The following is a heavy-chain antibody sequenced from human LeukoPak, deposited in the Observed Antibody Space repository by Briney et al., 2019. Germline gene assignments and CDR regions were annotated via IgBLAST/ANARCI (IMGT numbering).Heavy chain of an antibody. J-gene: IGHJ1*01. CDR3: AKDALVSGSYLEYFQH. Sequence: SGGSLRLSCAASGFTFDEYGMSWVRQAPGKGLEWVAFIRYDGSNKYYADSVKGRFTISRDNSKNTLYLQMNSLRAEDTAVYYCAKDALVSGSYLEYFQHWGQGTLVTVSS. V-gene: IGHV3-30*02. CDR1: GFTFDEYG. D-gene: IGHD1-26*01. CDR2: IRYDGSNK.